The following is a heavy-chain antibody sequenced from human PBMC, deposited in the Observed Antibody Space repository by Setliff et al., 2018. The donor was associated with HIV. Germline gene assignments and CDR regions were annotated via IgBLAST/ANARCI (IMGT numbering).Heavy chain of an antibody. Sequence: GGSLRLSCAASGFTFSGYAMSWVRQAPGKGLEWVSAIIGSGGSTYYADSVKGRFTISRDNSKNTLYLQMNSLRAEDTAVYYCAKGRYSSGANYYYYYMDVWGKGTTVTVSS. J-gene: IGHJ6*03. CDR2: IIGSGGST. CDR3: AKGRYSSGANYYYYYMDV. CDR1: GFTFSGYA. D-gene: IGHD6-19*01. V-gene: IGHV3-23*01.